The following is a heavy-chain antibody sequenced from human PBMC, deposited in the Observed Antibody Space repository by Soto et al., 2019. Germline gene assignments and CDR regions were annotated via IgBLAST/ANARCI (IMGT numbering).Heavy chain of an antibody. CDR1: GYSFTSYW. V-gene: IGHV5-51*01. J-gene: IGHJ5*02. CDR3: ASITMVRGAVGWFDP. D-gene: IGHD3-10*01. CDR2: IYPGDSDT. Sequence: GESLKISCKGSGYSFTSYWIGWVRQMPGKGLEWMGIIYPGDSDTRYSPSFQGQVTISADKSISTAYLQWSSLKASDTAMYYCASITMVRGAVGWFDPWGQGTLVTVSS.